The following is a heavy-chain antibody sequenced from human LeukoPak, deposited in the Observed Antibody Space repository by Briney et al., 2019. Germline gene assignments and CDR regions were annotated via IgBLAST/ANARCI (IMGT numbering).Heavy chain of an antibody. D-gene: IGHD3-3*01. CDR3: ARDRYYDFWSGYYLLRGLHCYYGKVV. V-gene: IGHV3-74*01. J-gene: IGHJ6*02. CDR1: GFRFSSDW. Sequence: GGSLRLSCSASGFRFSSDWMHTVRQAPEKGLVWVSRINSDGSSTSYADSVKGRFTISRDNAKNTLYLQMNSLRAEDTDVYYWARDRYYDFWSGYYLLRGLHCYYGKVVWGQGTTVTVSS. CDR2: INSDGSST.